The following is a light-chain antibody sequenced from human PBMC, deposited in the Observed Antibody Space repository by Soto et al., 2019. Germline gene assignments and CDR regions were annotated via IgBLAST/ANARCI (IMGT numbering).Light chain of an antibody. Sequence: QSALTQPASVSGSPGQSITISCTGTSSDVGGYNYVSWYQQHPGKAPKLMIYDVSNRPSGVSNRFSGSKSGNTASLTISGLQAEDEADCYCSSYTSSSTLLYVFGTGTKFTVL. CDR1: SSDVGGYNY. CDR3: SSYTSSSTLLYV. J-gene: IGLJ1*01. V-gene: IGLV2-14*01. CDR2: DVS.